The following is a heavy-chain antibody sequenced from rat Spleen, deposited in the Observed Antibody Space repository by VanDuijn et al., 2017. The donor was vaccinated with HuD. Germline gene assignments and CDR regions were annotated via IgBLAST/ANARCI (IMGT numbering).Heavy chain of an antibody. V-gene: IGHV5S13*01. D-gene: IGHD1-10*01. CDR2: ISTGGVNT. J-gene: IGHJ1*01. CDR3: ASHDNNYWYFDF. Sequence: EVQLVESGGGLVQPGRSLKLSCAASGFTFSNYDMAWVRQAPTKGLEWTASISTGGVNTYYRDSVKGRFTISRDNAKNTQYLQMDSLRSEDTATYYCASHDNNYWYFDFWGPGTMVTVSS. CDR1: GFTFSNYD.